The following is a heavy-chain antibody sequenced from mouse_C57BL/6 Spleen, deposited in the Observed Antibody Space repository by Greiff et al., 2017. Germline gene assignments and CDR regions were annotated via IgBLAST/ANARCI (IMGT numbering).Heavy chain of an antibody. CDR3: ARPELGRGGFAY. CDR1: GFTFSSYG. J-gene: IGHJ3*01. Sequence: EVQGVESGGDLVKPGGSLKLSCAASGFTFSSYGMSWVRQTPDKRLEWVATVSSGGSYTYYPDSVKGRFTISRDNAKNTLYLQMSSLTSEDTAMYYCARPELGRGGFAYWGQGTLVTVSA. CDR2: VSSGGSYT. D-gene: IGHD4-1*01. V-gene: IGHV5-6*01.